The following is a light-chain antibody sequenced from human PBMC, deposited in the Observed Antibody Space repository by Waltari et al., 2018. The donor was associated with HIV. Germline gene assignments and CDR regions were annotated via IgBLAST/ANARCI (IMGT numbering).Light chain of an antibody. CDR3: SSFTSDATVL. J-gene: IGLJ2*01. CDR2: QLN. CDR1: SSDVGGYQY. Sequence: QSALTQPASVSGSPGQAVNISCTGTSSDVGGYQYVSWYQQHPGKGPKFLIFQLNNRASGVSSRVSGSKAGNTATLTISGLQAEDEADYYCSSFTSDATVLFGGGTKLTV. V-gene: IGLV2-14*03.